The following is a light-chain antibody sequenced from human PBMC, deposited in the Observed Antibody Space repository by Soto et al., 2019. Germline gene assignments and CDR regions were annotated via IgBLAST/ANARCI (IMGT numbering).Light chain of an antibody. J-gene: IGKJ2*01. CDR2: RAS. CDR1: QSVSSY. V-gene: IGKV3-15*01. CDR3: QQDCTWPPKYT. Sequence: EIVMTQSPATLSVSPGGRATLSCRASQSVSSYLAWYQQRPGQPPRLLIYRASTRATGIPARFSGSGSGTEVSLTISSLQSEDFSVYYCQQDCTWPPKYTFGQGTKLEI.